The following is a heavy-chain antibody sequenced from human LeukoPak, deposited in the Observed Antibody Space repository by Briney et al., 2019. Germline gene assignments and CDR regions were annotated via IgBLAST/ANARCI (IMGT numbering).Heavy chain of an antibody. CDR3: AKDRMPLLWFGEPQD. J-gene: IGHJ4*02. D-gene: IGHD3-10*01. CDR1: GFTFSSYA. V-gene: IGHV3-30*02. CDR2: IRYDGSNK. Sequence: GGSLRLSCAASGFTFSSYAMHWVRKAPGKGLEWVAFIRYDGSNKYYADSVKGRFTISRDNSKNTLYLRMNSLRAEDTAVYYCAKDRMPLLWFGEPQDWGQGTLVTVSS.